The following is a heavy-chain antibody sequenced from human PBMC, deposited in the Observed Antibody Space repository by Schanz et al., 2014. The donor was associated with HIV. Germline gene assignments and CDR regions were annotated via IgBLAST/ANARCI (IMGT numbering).Heavy chain of an antibody. D-gene: IGHD3-10*01. CDR3: TRLVVRWFGEAHYSMDV. Sequence: EVQLVESGGGLVEPGGSLRLSCEASGFSFSSFSMNWVRQAPGTGLEWVGEIKQDGSEKYIVDSVKGRFTISRDNAQNSVYLQMNSLKTEDTAVYYCTRLVVRWFGEAHYSMDVWGQGTTVTVSS. J-gene: IGHJ6*02. V-gene: IGHV3-7*03. CDR1: GFSFSSFS. CDR2: IKQDGSEK.